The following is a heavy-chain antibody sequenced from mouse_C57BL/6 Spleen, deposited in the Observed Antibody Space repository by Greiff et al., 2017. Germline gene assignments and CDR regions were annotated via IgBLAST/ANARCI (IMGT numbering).Heavy chain of an antibody. D-gene: IGHD2-4*01. CDR1: GYSFSSSW. CDR2: IYPGDGDT. Sequence: VKLLESGPELVKPGASVKISCKASGYSFSSSWMNWVKQRPGKGLEWIGRIYPGDGDTNYNGKFKGKATLTADKSSSTAYMQLSSLTSEDSAVYFCAREDYDRYYFDYWGQGTTLTVSS. CDR3: AREDYDRYYFDY. V-gene: IGHV1-82*01. J-gene: IGHJ2*01.